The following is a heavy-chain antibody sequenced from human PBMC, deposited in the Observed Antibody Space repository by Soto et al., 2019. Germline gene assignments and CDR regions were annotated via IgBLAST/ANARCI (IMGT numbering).Heavy chain of an antibody. CDR3: ATSPVYDILTGSDSYGTYGRSY. V-gene: IGHV3-23*01. CDR2: ISGSGGST. D-gene: IGHD3-9*01. Sequence: PGGSLRLSCAASGFTFSSYAMSWVRQAPGKGLEWVSAISGSGGSTYYADSVKGRFTISRDNSKNTLYLQMNSLRAEDTAVYYCATSPVYDILTGSDSYGTYGRSYWGQGTLVTVSS. J-gene: IGHJ4*02. CDR1: GFTFSSYA.